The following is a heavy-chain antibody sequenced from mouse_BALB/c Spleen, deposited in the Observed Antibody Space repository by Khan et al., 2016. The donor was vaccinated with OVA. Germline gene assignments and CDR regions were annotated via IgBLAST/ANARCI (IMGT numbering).Heavy chain of an antibody. V-gene: IGHV1S81*02. CDR1: GYTFTSYW. J-gene: IGHJ2*01. D-gene: IGHD1-1*01. CDR2: TNPTNGRT. CDR3: ARIKKIEATYFDY. Sequence: QVQLQQSGAELVKAGASVKMSCKASGYTFTSYWMHWVKQRLGQGLEWFAETNPTNGRTYYNEKFKSKATLTVDKSSSTAYMLLRGPTFADSAVYDWARIKKIEATYFDYWGQGTTLTVSS.